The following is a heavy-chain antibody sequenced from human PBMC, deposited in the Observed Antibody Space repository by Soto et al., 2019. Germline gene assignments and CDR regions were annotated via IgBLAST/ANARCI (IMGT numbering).Heavy chain of an antibody. CDR1: GYLLTAYS. V-gene: IGHV1-46*01. J-gene: IGHJ1*01. CDR3: AREENCSGGTCYSEYFHR. D-gene: IGHD2-15*01. Sequence: ASVKVSCKASGYLLTAYSMHWVRLAPGQGLEWMGVVNPSGGSTKYAQNFQGRVTMTRDTSTTTIYMELSSLRSDDTAIYYCAREENCSGGTCYSEYFHRWGQGTLVTVSS. CDR2: VNPSGGST.